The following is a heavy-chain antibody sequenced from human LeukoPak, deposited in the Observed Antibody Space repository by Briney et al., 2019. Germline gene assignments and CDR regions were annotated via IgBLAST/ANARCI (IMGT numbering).Heavy chain of an antibody. CDR3: ARVGNYMDV. V-gene: IGHV4-38-2*01. Sequence: SETLSLTCAVSGYSISSGYYWGWIRQPPGKGLEWIGSIYHSGSTYYNPSLKSRVTISVDTSKNQFSLKLSSVTAADTAVYYCARVGNYMDVWGKGQTVTVSS. CDR1: GYSISSGYY. CDR2: IYHSGST. J-gene: IGHJ6*03.